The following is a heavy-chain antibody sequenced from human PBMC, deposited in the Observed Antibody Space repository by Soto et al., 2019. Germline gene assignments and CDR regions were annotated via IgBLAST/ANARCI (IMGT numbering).Heavy chain of an antibody. J-gene: IGHJ3*02. Sequence: GGSLRLSCAASGFTFSSYTMTWVRQAPGKGLEWVSLITENGGTTYNTDSVKGRFTISRDNSKNTLYLQMNSLRAEDTAVYYCARDYPYYYVRHGAFDIWGQGTMVTVSS. D-gene: IGHD3-10*02. CDR1: GFTFSSYT. V-gene: IGHV3-23*01. CDR3: ARDYPYYYVRHGAFDI. CDR2: ITENGGTT.